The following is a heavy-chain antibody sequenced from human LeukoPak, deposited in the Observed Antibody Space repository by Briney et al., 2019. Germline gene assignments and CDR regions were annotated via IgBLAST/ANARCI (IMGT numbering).Heavy chain of an antibody. Sequence: PGRSLRLSCAASGFTFSSYGMHWVRQAPGKGLEWVAVISYDGSNKYYADSVKGRFTISRDNSKNTLYLQMNSLRAEDTAVYYCARTGYGSGTNYWGQGTLVTVSS. V-gene: IGHV3-30*03. CDR2: ISYDGSNK. CDR1: GFTFSSYG. D-gene: IGHD3-10*01. CDR3: ARTGYGSGTNY. J-gene: IGHJ4*02.